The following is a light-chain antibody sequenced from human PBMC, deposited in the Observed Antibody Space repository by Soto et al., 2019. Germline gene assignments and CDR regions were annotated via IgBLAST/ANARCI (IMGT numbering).Light chain of an antibody. CDR3: QQYGSSPGT. V-gene: IGKV3-20*01. CDR2: GAS. J-gene: IGKJ1*01. CDR1: QSVSSSY. Sequence: EIVLTQSPGTLSLSPGERATLSCRASQSVSSSYLAWYQQKPGQAPRLLIYGASIRATGIPDRFSGSGSGTDFNLTISSLEPEDFAVYYCQQYGSSPGTFGQGTKVEI.